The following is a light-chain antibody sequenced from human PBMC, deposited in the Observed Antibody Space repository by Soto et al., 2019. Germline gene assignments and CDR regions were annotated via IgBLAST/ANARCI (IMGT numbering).Light chain of an antibody. Sequence: EILLTQSPGTLSLSPGERATLSCRASQSVSSNYLAWYQQKPGQAPRLLIYGASSRATDIPDRFSGSGSGTDFTLTISRLEPEYFAVYSCQQYGSSPRTFGQGTKVEIK. CDR2: GAS. V-gene: IGKV3-20*01. CDR1: QSVSSNY. CDR3: QQYGSSPRT. J-gene: IGKJ1*01.